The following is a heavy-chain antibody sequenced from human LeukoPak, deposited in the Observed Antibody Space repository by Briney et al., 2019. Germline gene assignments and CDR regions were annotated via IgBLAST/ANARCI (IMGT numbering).Heavy chain of an antibody. J-gene: IGHJ4*02. CDR2: TNHSGST. Sequence: SETLSLTCAVYGGSFSGYYWSWTRQPPGKGLEWIGETNHSGSTNYNPSLKSRVTISVDTSKNQFSLKLSSVTAADTAVYYCARSQLVSRILDYWGQGTLVTVSS. CDR3: ARSQLVSRILDY. D-gene: IGHD6-6*01. V-gene: IGHV4-34*01. CDR1: GGSFSGYY.